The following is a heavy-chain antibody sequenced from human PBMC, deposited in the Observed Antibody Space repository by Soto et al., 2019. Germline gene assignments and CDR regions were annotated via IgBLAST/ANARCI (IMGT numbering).Heavy chain of an antibody. Sequence: EVQLVESGGGLVKPGGSLRLSCAASGFTFSSYSMNWVRQAPGKGLEWVSSISSSSSYIYYADSVKGRFTISRDNAKNSLYMQMNSLRAKDTAVYYCARMYSSRGVYYYYGMDVWGQGTTVTVSS. CDR3: ARMYSSRGVYYYYGMDV. D-gene: IGHD6-13*01. CDR1: GFTFSSYS. CDR2: ISSSSSYI. V-gene: IGHV3-21*01. J-gene: IGHJ6*02.